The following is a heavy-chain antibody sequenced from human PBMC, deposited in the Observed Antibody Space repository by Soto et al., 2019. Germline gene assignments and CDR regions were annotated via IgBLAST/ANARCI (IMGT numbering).Heavy chain of an antibody. CDR1: GGSISSSSYY. J-gene: IGHJ6*02. CDR2: IYYSGST. V-gene: IGHV4-39*01. D-gene: IGHD3-10*01. CDR3: ARSSITMRRDYYYGMDV. Sequence: SETLSLTCTVSGGSISSSSYYWGWIRQPPGKGLEWIGSIYYSGSTYYNPSLKSRGTISVDTSKNQFSLKLSSVTAADTAVYYCARSSITMRRDYYYGMDVWGQGTTVTVSS.